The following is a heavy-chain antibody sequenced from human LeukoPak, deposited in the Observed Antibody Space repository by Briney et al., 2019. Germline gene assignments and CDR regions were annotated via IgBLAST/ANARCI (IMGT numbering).Heavy chain of an antibody. D-gene: IGHD3-22*01. Sequence: GRSPRLSCAASGFTFSSYGMHWVRQAPGKGLEWVAVIWHDGSNKYYADSVKGRFTIPRDNSKNKLYLQMNSLRAEDTAVYYCARWRSSGYLLDYWGQGTLVTVSS. CDR2: IWHDGSNK. J-gene: IGHJ4*02. CDR3: ARWRSSGYLLDY. V-gene: IGHV3-33*01. CDR1: GFTFSSYG.